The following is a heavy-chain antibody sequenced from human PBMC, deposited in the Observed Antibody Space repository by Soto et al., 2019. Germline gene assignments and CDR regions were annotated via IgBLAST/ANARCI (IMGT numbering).Heavy chain of an antibody. V-gene: IGHV1-18*01. D-gene: IGHD3-16*01. CDR3: VMVDNYVTPTPQDV. J-gene: IGHJ6*02. CDR1: GYIFVNDG. CDR2: ISPYTGNT. Sequence: QVQLVQSGDEVKKPGASVKVSCKASGYIFVNDGIAWVRQAPGQGLEWMGWISPYTGNTHSATQVQGRLTMTTDTSTSTAYMDLGSLTSDDTAVYYCVMVDNYVTPTPQDVWGQGTTVTVSS.